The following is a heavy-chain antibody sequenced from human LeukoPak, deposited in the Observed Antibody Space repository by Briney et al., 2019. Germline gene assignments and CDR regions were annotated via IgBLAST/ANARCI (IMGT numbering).Heavy chain of an antibody. CDR1: GFTFSSYG. Sequence: PGGSLRLSCAASGFTFSSYGMHWVRQAPGKGLEWVAFIRYDGSNKYYADSVKGRFTISRDNSKNTLYLQMNSLRAEDTAVYYCAKDYFVVVPEPDYWGQGTLVTVSS. CDR3: AKDYFVVVPEPDY. V-gene: IGHV3-30*02. J-gene: IGHJ4*02. CDR2: IRYDGSNK. D-gene: IGHD2-2*01.